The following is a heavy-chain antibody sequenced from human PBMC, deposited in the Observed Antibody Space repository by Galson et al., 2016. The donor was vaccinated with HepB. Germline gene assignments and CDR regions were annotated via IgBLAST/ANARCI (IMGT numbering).Heavy chain of an antibody. D-gene: IGHD3-10*01. CDR1: GFIVSSNY. V-gene: IGHV3-53*01. CDR3: ARDGEYYYGSGSYAET. Sequence: FLRLSCAASGFIVSSNYMSWVRQAPGKGLQWVSVIFSGGSTYYADSVKGRFTISRDNSKNTLHLQMNSLRAEDTAVYYCARDGEYYYGSGSYAETWGQGTLVTVSS. CDR2: IFSGGST. J-gene: IGHJ5*02.